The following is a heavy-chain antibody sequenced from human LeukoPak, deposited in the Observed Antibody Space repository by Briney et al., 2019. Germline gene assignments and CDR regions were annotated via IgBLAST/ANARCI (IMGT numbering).Heavy chain of an antibody. V-gene: IGHV3-23*01. D-gene: IGHD6-13*01. CDR3: AKEPGPYSSSWYSLDY. CDR2: ISGSGGST. J-gene: IGHJ4*02. Sequence: GGSLRLSCAASGFTFSSYGMHWVRQAPGKGLEWVSAISGSGGSTYYADSVKGRFTISRDNSKNTLYLRMNSLRAEDTAVYYCAKEPGPYSSSWYSLDYWGQGTLVTVSS. CDR1: GFTFSSYG.